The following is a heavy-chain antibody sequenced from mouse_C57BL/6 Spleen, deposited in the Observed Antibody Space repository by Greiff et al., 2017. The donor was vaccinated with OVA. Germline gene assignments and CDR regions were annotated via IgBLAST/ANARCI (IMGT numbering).Heavy chain of an antibody. Sequence: QVQLKQPGAELVRPGTSVKLSCKASGYTFTSYWMHWVKPRPGQGLEWIGVIDPSDSYTNYNQKFKGKATLTVDTSSSTAYMQLSSLTSEDSAVYYCARGGDYDGFAYWGQGTLVTVSA. CDR1: GYTFTSYW. CDR2: IDPSDSYT. V-gene: IGHV1-59*01. CDR3: ARGGDYDGFAY. D-gene: IGHD2-4*01. J-gene: IGHJ3*01.